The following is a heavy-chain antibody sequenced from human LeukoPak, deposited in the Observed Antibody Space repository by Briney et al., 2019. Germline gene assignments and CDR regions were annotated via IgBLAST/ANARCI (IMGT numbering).Heavy chain of an antibody. CDR1: GYTFTGYY. Sequence: GASVKVSCKASGYTFTGYYMHWVRQAPGQGLEWMGWINPNSGGTNYAQKFQGRVTMTTDTSTSTAYMELRSLRSDDTAVYYCASRSLWFGETHIGGQWLPPHYWGQGTLVTVSS. CDR3: ASRSLWFGETHIGGQWLPPHY. J-gene: IGHJ4*02. V-gene: IGHV1-2*02. CDR2: INPNSGGT. D-gene: IGHD3-10*01.